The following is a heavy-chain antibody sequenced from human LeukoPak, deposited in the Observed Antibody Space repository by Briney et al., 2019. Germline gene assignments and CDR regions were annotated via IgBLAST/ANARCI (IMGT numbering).Heavy chain of an antibody. V-gene: IGHV3-7*01. CDR2: IKQDGSDK. D-gene: IGHD3-22*01. CDR3: ARGGGEYYYDSSGNDY. J-gene: IGHJ4*02. CDR1: GFTFSSYW. Sequence: HPGGSLRLSCTASGFTFSSYWGSWVRQAPGQGLEWLANIKQDGSDKYYVDSVKGRFTISRDNAKNSLYLQMNSLRAEDTAVYYCARGGGEYYYDSSGNDYWGQRTLVTVSS.